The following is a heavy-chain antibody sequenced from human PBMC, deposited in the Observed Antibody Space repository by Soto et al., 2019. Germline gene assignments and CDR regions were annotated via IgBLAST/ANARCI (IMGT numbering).Heavy chain of an antibody. CDR1: GFTFNTYA. CDR3: ARERITVFGDYFYYSGMDV. CDR2: ISYDGTNK. Sequence: QVQLVESGGGVVQPGRSLRLSCAASGFTFNTYAMHWVRQAPGKGLEWVAVISYDGTNKNNADTVKGRFTISRDNSKNTLYLQMNSLRPEDTGVYYCARERITVFGDYFYYSGMDVWGQGTTVTVSS. J-gene: IGHJ6*02. V-gene: IGHV3-30-3*01. D-gene: IGHD3-3*01.